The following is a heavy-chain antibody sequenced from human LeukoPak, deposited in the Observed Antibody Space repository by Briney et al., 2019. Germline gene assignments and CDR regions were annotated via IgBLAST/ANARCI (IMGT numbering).Heavy chain of an antibody. CDR1: GFTFSSYW. J-gene: IGHJ5*02. D-gene: IGHD1-26*01. Sequence: GGSLRLSCAASGFTFSSYWMHWVRQPPGKGLVWVSRITSDGSGIGYADSVKGRFSTSRDNAKNTLYLQMNSLRAEDTAVYYCARGGHGAADQWGQGTLVTVSS. CDR3: ARGGHGAADQ. CDR2: ITSDGSGI. V-gene: IGHV3-74*01.